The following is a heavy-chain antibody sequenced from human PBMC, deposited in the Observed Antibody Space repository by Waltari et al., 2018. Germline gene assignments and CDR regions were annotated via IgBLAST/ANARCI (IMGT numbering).Heavy chain of an antibody. CDR3: ARATVGSTTTESFDI. J-gene: IGHJ3*02. D-gene: IGHD1-26*01. Sequence: QVLLQESGPGLLKPSETLSLTCTVSGYSISRGYYWAWIRQPPGKGLEWIASIYHTGDQYQNPSLKSRVTISIDTSKNFFSLKLDSVTAADTAVYFCARATVGSTTTESFDIWGQGTLVSVSS. V-gene: IGHV4-38-2*02. CDR1: GYSISRGYY. CDR2: IYHTGDQ.